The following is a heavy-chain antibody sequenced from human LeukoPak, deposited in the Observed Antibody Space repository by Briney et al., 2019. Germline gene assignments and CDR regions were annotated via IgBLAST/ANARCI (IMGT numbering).Heavy chain of an antibody. CDR1: GYTFTGYY. Sequence: GASVKVSCKASGYTFTGYYTHWVRQAPGQGLEWMGRINPNSGGTNYAQKFQGRVTMTRDTSISTAYMELSRLRSDDTAVYYCARVRHSTYYYDSSGYYPNWFDPWGQGTLVTVSS. V-gene: IGHV1-2*06. CDR2: INPNSGGT. J-gene: IGHJ5*02. D-gene: IGHD3-22*01. CDR3: ARVRHSTYYYDSSGYYPNWFDP.